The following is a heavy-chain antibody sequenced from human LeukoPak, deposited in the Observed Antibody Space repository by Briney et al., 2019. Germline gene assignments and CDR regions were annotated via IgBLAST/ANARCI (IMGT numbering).Heavy chain of an antibody. CDR3: AKERGYGPADY. CDR2: LSGSGSST. CDR1: GFIFNKHA. Sequence: PGGSLRLSCVASGFIFNKHAMSWVRQAPGKGLEWVSGLSGSGSSTDYADSVKGRFTVSRDNSKNTLFLQMNSLRAEDTAIYYCAKERGYGPADYWGQGTLVTVSS. D-gene: IGHD5-18*01. V-gene: IGHV3-23*01. J-gene: IGHJ4*02.